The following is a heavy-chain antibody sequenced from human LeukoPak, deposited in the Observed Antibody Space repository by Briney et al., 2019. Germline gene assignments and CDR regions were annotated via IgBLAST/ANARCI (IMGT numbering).Heavy chain of an antibody. J-gene: IGHJ3*01. D-gene: IGHD4-17*01. CDR2: IHHDGRT. CDR1: GGSLSGYY. V-gene: IGHV4-34*01. CDR3: ARDVVPRDYGDTPNAYDL. Sequence: PSETLSLTCAVSGGSLSGYYWSWIRQSPGKGLEWMGDIHHDGRTKYKSSFKSRITIFLVSSKNEVSLRLSPVTPADTALYFCARDVVPRDYGDTPNAYDLWGQGTMVTVS.